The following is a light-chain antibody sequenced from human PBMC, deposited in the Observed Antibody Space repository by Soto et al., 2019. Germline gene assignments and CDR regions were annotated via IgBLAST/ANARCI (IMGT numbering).Light chain of an antibody. J-gene: IGKJ1*01. V-gene: IGKV4-1*01. Sequence: DIVMTQSPDSLAVSLGERATINCKSSQSVLHSSNNKNYLAWYQQKSGQPPNLLISWASTRESGVPDRFSASGSWTDFTLTISSLQAEDVAVYYCQQYYRIPRTFGQGTKVEIK. CDR1: QSVLHSSNNKNY. CDR2: WAS. CDR3: QQYYRIPRT.